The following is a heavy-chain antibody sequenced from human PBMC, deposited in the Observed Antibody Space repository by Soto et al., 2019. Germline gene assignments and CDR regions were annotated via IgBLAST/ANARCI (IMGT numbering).Heavy chain of an antibody. D-gene: IGHD2-15*01. CDR2: IIPIFGTA. J-gene: IGHJ6*03. Sequence: ASVKVSCKASGGTFSSYAISWVRQAPGQGLEWMGGIIPIFGTANYAQKFQGRVTITADESTSTAYMELSSLRSEDTAVYYCAAYCSGGSCYSSSYMDVWGKGTTVTVSS. V-gene: IGHV1-69*13. CDR3: AAYCSGGSCYSSSYMDV. CDR1: GGTFSSYA.